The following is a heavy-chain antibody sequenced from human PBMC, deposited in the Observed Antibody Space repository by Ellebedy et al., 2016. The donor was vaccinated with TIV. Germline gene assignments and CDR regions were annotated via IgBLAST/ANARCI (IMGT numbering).Heavy chain of an antibody. CDR3: ATQRVRGVITLYYFDY. D-gene: IGHD3-10*01. J-gene: IGHJ4*02. CDR1: GGTFSSYA. Sequence: SVKVSCXASGGTFSSYAISWVRQAPGQGLEWMGGIIPIFGTANYAQKFQGRVTITADKSTSTAYMELSSLRSEDTAVYYCATQRVRGVITLYYFDYWGQGTLVTVSS. V-gene: IGHV1-69*06. CDR2: IIPIFGTA.